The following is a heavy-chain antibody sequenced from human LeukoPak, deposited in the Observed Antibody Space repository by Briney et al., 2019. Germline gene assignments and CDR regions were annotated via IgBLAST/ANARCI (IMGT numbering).Heavy chain of an antibody. V-gene: IGHV3-7*01. CDR2: IKQDGSEK. Sequence: GGSLRLSSAASGFTFSTYWMSWVRQAPGTGVGWVASIKQDGSEKSYVDSVKGRFTISRDNAKNSLSLQMNSLRAEDTAVYYCARQRGSGCLDYWGQGTLVTVSS. D-gene: IGHD6-19*01. J-gene: IGHJ4*02. CDR3: ARQRGSGCLDY. CDR1: GFTFSTYW.